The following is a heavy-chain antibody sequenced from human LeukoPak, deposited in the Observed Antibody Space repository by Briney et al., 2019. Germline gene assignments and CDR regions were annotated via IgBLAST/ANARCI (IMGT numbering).Heavy chain of an antibody. Sequence: ASAKVSCKTSGYTFTGYYMHWVRQAPGQGLEWMGWINPNSGGTNYAQKFQGRVTMTRDTSISTAYMELSSLRSDDTAVYYCARGGMFSSSWCDYWGQGTLVTVSS. V-gene: IGHV1-2*02. CDR1: GYTFTGYY. D-gene: IGHD6-13*01. CDR3: ARGGMFSSSWCDY. J-gene: IGHJ4*02. CDR2: INPNSGGT.